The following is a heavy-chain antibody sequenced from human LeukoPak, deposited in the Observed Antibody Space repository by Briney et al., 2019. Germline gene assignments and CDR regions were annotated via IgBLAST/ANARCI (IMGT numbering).Heavy chain of an antibody. V-gene: IGHV6-1*01. D-gene: IGHD2-2*02. CDR2: TYYGSKWFN. Sequence: SQTLSLTCDISGDTVSSNSAAWSWIRQSPSRGLEWLGRTYYGSKWFNDYAVSVKGRMTINPDTSKNQFSLQLNSVTPEDTAVYYCARRVVDTHTRFDPWGQGTLVTVSS. CDR1: GDTVSSNSAA. J-gene: IGHJ5*02. CDR3: ARRVVDTHTRFDP.